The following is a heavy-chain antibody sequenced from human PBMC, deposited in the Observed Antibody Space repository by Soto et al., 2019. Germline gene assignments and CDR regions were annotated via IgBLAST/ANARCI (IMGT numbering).Heavy chain of an antibody. J-gene: IGHJ3*02. D-gene: IGHD5-12*01. CDR3: ARDRVSYSGYGEAFDI. CDR1: GFTFSRYG. CDR2: IGHDGSTK. V-gene: IGHV3-33*01. Sequence: QVHLVESGGGVVQPGRSLRLSCAASGFTFSRYGMNWVRQAPGKGLEGVAGIGHDGSTKYYADSVKGRLTISRDNSKNTMNVQMNNLRVEDTAVYYCARDRVSYSGYGEAFDIWGQGTMVTVSS.